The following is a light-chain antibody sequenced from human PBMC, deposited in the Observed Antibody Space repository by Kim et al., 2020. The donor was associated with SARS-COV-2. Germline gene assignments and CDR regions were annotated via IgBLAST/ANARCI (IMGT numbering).Light chain of an antibody. J-gene: IGKJ1*01. CDR1: ESIDSW. CDR2: GAS. CDR3: QQYKTDSLT. Sequence: ASVVDKGTIICRASESIDSWLAWHQQKPGNAPRSLIYGASILESGVPSRFSGSGSGTEFTLTISSLQPDDFATYSCQQYKTDSLTFGQGTKVDIK. V-gene: IGKV1-5*03.